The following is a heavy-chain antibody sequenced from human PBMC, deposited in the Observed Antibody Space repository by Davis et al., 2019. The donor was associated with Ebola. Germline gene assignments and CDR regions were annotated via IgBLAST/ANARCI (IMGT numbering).Heavy chain of an antibody. D-gene: IGHD3-16*01. J-gene: IGHJ4*02. CDR1: GFTFSSYG. CDR2: IWYDGSNK. V-gene: IGHV3-33*01. CDR3: ARAGENDYYDY. Sequence: GGSLRLSCAASGFTFSSYGMHWVRQAPGKGLEWMAVIWYDGSNKYYADSVKGRFTISRDNSKNTLYLQMNSLRAEDTAVYYCARAGENDYYDYWGQGTLVTVSS.